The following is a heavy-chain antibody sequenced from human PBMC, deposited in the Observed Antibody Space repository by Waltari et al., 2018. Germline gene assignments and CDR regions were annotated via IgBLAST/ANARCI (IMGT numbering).Heavy chain of an antibody. D-gene: IGHD6-6*01. CDR3: ARDRVTGSSGPFNV. Sequence: QVQLRESGPGLVKPSETLCLSCAVSGFFLSGVCYWGWIRPPPGKGLEWIGSIYDRGITYYNPSLTSRVTMSIDTSKNQFSLRGNSATAADTAVYYCARDRVTGSSGPFNVWGQGTMVTVSS. V-gene: IGHV4-38-2*02. J-gene: IGHJ3*01. CDR1: GFFLSGVCY. CDR2: IYDRGIT.